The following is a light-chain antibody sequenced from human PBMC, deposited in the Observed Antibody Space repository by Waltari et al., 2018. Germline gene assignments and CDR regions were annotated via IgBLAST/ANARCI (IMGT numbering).Light chain of an antibody. CDR3: QQRSNWPSWT. CDR2: DAS. Sequence: NVLTQSPGTLSLSPGERATLSCRASQSVSAYLAWYQQKPGQAPRLLIYDASNRATGIPARFSGSGSGTDFTLTISSLEPEDFAVYYCQQRSNWPSWTFGQGTKVEIK. CDR1: QSVSAY. V-gene: IGKV3-11*01. J-gene: IGKJ1*01.